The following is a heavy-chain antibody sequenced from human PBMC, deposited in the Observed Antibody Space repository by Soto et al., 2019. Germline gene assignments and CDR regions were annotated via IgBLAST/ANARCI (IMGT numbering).Heavy chain of an antibody. CDR3: ARDPFPYGDDISANWFDP. CDR1: GFTFSSYG. CDR2: IWYDGSNK. Sequence: QVQLVESGGGVVQPGRSLRLSCAASGFTFSSYGMHWVRQAPGKGLEWVAVIWYDGSNKYYADSVKGRLTISRDNSKNTLYLQMNRLRAEDTAGYYCARDPFPYGDDISANWFDPLGQGTLGTGSS. D-gene: IGHD3-22*01. V-gene: IGHV3-33*01. J-gene: IGHJ5*02.